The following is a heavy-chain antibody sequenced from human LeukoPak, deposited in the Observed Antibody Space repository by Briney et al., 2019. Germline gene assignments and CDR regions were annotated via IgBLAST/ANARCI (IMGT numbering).Heavy chain of an antibody. CDR3: ARHPLPYYGSEIYYYYMDV. D-gene: IGHD3-10*01. V-gene: IGHV4-39*01. CDR1: GGSISSSSYY. CDR2: IYYSGST. Sequence: SETLSLTCTVSGGSISSSSYYWGWIRQPPGKGLEWIGSIYYSGSTYYNPSLKSRVTISVDTSKNQFSLKLSSVTAADTAVYYCARHPLPYYGSEIYYYYMDVWGKGTTVTISS. J-gene: IGHJ6*03.